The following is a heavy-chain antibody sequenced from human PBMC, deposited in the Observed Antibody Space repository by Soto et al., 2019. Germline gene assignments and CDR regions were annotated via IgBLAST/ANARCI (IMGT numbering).Heavy chain of an antibody. D-gene: IGHD5-18*01. CDR1: GGSISSYY. J-gene: IGHJ4*02. V-gene: IGHV4-59*04. CDR2: IYYSGST. Sequence: PSETLSLTCTVSGGSISSYYWSWIRQPPGKGLEWIGYIYYSGSTYYNPSLKSRVTISVDTSKNQFSLKLSSVTAADTAVYYCARQEWIQLWPDDYWGQGTLVTVS. CDR3: ARQEWIQLWPDDY.